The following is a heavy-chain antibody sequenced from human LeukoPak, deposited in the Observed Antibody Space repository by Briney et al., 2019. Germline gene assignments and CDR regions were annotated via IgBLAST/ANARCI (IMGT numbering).Heavy chain of an antibody. CDR1: GYTLTELS. V-gene: IGHV1-24*01. CDR3: ATEREYYDFWSGPRRRRGDAFDI. Sequence: ASVKVSCKVSGYTLTELSMHWVRQAPGKGLEWMGGFDPEDGETIYAQKFQGRVTMTEDTSTDTAYMELSSLRSEDTAVYYCATEREYYDFWSGPRRRRGDAFDIWGQGTMVTVSS. CDR2: FDPEDGET. J-gene: IGHJ3*02. D-gene: IGHD3-3*01.